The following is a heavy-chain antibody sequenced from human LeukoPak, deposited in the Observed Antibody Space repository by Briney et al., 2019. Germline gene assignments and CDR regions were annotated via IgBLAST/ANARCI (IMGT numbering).Heavy chain of an antibody. CDR2: ISYDGSNK. V-gene: IGHV3-30-3*01. D-gene: IGHD2-15*01. J-gene: IGHJ5*02. CDR1: GFTFSSYA. CDR3: ARSGDCSGGSCYSGGHNWFDP. Sequence: GRSLRLSCAASGFTFSSYAMHWVRQAPGKGLEWVAVISYDGSNKYYADSVKGRFTISRDNSENTLYLQMNSLRAEDTAVYYCARSGDCSGGSCYSGGHNWFDPWGQGTLVAVSS.